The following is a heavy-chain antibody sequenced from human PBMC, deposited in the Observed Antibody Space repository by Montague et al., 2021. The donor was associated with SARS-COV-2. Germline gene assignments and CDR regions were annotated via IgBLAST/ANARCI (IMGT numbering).Heavy chain of an antibody. CDR1: GFSLSTSGMC. V-gene: IGHV2-70*11. CDR3: ARGYYDILTGYLDAFDI. D-gene: IGHD3-9*01. CDR2: IDWDGDK. J-gene: IGHJ3*02. Sequence: PALVKPTKTLTLTCTFSGFSLSTSGMCVSWIRQPPGKALEWLARIDWDGDKYYSTSLKTRLTISKDTSKNQVVLTMTNMDPVDTATYYCARGYYDILTGYLDAFDIWGQGTMVTVSS.